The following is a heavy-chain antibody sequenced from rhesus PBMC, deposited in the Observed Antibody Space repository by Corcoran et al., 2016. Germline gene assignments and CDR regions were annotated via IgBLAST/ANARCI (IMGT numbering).Heavy chain of an antibody. J-gene: IGHJ6*01. CDR3: ARAPRIYSYYGLDS. Sequence: QVQLQASGPGLVKPSATLSLPCAVSGGSISTHSSSCSHQAPGKGLEWIGRIYGSGGSTDYNPSLKSRVTISTDTSKNQFSLKLSSVTAADTAVYYCARAPRIYSYYGLDSWGQGVVVTVSS. CDR1: GGSISTHS. D-gene: IGHD2-15*01. V-gene: IGHV4-160*01. CDR2: IYGSGGST.